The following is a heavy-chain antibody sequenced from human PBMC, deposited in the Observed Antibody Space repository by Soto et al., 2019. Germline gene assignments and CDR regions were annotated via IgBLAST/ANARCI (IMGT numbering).Heavy chain of an antibody. J-gene: IGHJ6*02. CDR1: GGSISSGDYY. Sequence: QVQLQESGPGLVKPSQTPSLTCTVSGGSISSGDYYWSWIRQPPGKGLEWIGYIYYSGSTYYNPSLKSRVTRSGDTSKNQFSLKLSSVTAADTAVYYCARDADCSGGSCYGMDVWGQGTTVTVSS. V-gene: IGHV4-30-4*01. CDR2: IYYSGST. CDR3: ARDADCSGGSCYGMDV. D-gene: IGHD2-15*01.